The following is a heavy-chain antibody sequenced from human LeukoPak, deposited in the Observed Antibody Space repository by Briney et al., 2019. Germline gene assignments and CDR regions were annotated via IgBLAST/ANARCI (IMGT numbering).Heavy chain of an antibody. J-gene: IGHJ4*02. CDR2: IRYDGSSK. V-gene: IGHV3-30*02. CDR3: AREGEGYFDY. CDR1: GFTFSSYG. Sequence: GGSLRLSCAASGFTFSSYGMHWVRQAPGKGLEWVAFIRYDGSSKYYADSVKGRFTISRDNSKNTLYLQMNSLRAEDTAVYYCAREGEGYFDYWGQGTLVTVSS. D-gene: IGHD3-10*01.